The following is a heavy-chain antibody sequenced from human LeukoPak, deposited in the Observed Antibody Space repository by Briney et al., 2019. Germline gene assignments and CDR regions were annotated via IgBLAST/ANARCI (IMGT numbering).Heavy chain of an antibody. CDR3: ARANHYGAFDY. V-gene: IGHV3-53*01. Sequence: GGSLRLSCAVSGFSVSSNYMSWVRQAPGKGLEWVSVIYSGGSKYYADSVKGRLTISRDNSKNTVYLQMNSLRAEDTAVYYCARANHYGAFDYWGQGTLVTVSS. D-gene: IGHD3-10*01. J-gene: IGHJ4*02. CDR1: GFSVSSNY. CDR2: IYSGGSK.